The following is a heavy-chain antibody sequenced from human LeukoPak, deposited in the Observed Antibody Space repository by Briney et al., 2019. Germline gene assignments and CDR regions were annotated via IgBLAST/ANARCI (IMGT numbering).Heavy chain of an antibody. V-gene: IGHV3-21*01. CDR2: ISSSSSYI. CDR3: AKGGGYEAQYYYYYMDV. D-gene: IGHD5-12*01. CDR1: GFTFSSYS. J-gene: IGHJ6*03. Sequence: PGGSLRLSCAASGFTFSSYSMNWVRQAPRKGLEWVSSISSSSSYIYYADSVKGRFTISRDNAKNSLYLQMNSLRAEDTAVFYCAKGGGYEAQYYYYYMDVWGKGTTVTISS.